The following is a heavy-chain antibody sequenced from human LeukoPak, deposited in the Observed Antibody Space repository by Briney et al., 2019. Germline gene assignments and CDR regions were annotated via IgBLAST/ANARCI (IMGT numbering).Heavy chain of an antibody. CDR2: ISDSGST. CDR1: GGSISSYW. Sequence: SETLSLTCTVSGGSISSYWWSWIRQPPGKGLEWIGHISDSGSTNYNSSLKSRLTISVDTSKNQFSLKLSSVTAADTAVYYCARGRGRVIDYWGQGTLVTVSS. V-gene: IGHV4-59*12. CDR3: ARGRGRVIDY. J-gene: IGHJ4*02. D-gene: IGHD2-21*01.